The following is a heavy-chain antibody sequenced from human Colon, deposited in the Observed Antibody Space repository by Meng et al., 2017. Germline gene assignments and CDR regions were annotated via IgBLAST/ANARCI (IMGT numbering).Heavy chain of an antibody. D-gene: IGHD3-22*01. J-gene: IGHJ4*02. CDR3: ARQSRQWLVNDF. V-gene: IGHV4-39*07. Sequence: RLDSGQALVDPSEPLSLNGTISGGSITTSSYYWGRSRQHPGKGLEWSGTAYSSETTFYNSSLKSRVTISVATYKNQFSLRLATVTATDSDVYYCARQSRQWLVNDFWGQGVLVTVSS. CDR1: GGSITTSSYY. CDR2: AYSSETT.